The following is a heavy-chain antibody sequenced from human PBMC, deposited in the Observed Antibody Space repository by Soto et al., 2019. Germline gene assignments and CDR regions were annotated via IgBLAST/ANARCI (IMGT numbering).Heavy chain of an antibody. Sequence: SETLSLTCAVYGGSFSGYYWSWIRQPPGKGLEWIGEINHSGSTNYNPSLKSRVTISVDTSKNQFSLKLSSVTAADTAVYYCARENSPKTVVPAAMMFDYWGQGTLVTVSS. D-gene: IGHD2-2*01. CDR1: GGSFSGYY. CDR3: ARENSPKTVVPAAMMFDY. J-gene: IGHJ4*02. CDR2: INHSGST. V-gene: IGHV4-34*01.